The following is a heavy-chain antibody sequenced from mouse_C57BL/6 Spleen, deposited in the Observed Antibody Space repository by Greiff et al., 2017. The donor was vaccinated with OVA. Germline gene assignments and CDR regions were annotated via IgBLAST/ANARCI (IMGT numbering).Heavy chain of an antibody. Sequence: QVQLQQPGAELVKPGASVKLSCKASGYTFTSYWMHWVKQRPGQGLEWIGMIRPNSGSTNYNEKFKSKATLTVDKSSSTAYMQLSSLTSEDSAVYYCARLITTVERYFDYWGQGTTLTVSS. CDR1: GYTFTSYW. J-gene: IGHJ2*01. CDR3: ARLITTVERYFDY. D-gene: IGHD1-1*01. V-gene: IGHV1-64*01. CDR2: IRPNSGST.